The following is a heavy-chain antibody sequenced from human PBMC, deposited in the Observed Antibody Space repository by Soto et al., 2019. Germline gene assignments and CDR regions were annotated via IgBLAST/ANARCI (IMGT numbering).Heavy chain of an antibody. J-gene: IGHJ3*02. D-gene: IGHD3-3*02. CDR3: ARVLGNDAFDI. Sequence: SETLSLTCTVSGGSISSGDYYWSWIRQPPGKGLEWIGYIYHSGSTNYNPSLKSRVTISVDKSKNQFSLKLSSVTAADTAVCYCARVLGNDAFDIWGQGTMVTVSS. V-gene: IGHV4-30-4*01. CDR1: GGSISSGDYY. CDR2: IYHSGST.